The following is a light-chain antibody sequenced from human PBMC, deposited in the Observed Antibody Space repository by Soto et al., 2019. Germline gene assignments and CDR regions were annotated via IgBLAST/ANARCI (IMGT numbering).Light chain of an antibody. Sequence: EMVMTQSPATLSVSPEERATLSCRASQRGSSNLAWYQHKPGQAPRPLIYGASIRANGIPARFSGSGSGKEFALTISSLQSEDFAFYYCQQYNNWPWTFGQGTKVEIK. V-gene: IGKV3-15*01. J-gene: IGKJ1*01. CDR1: QRGSSN. CDR3: QQYNNWPWT. CDR2: GAS.